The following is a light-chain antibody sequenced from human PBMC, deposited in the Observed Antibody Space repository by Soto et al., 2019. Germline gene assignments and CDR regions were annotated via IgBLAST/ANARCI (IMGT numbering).Light chain of an antibody. CDR3: QQFSSYPLT. V-gene: IGKV1-39*01. CDR2: AIS. J-gene: IGKJ4*01. CDR1: QSVTTY. Sequence: DIQMTQSPSTLSASVGDRVTITCRASQSVTTYLHWYQQKAGEAPKLLIYAISNLQSGVSSRFSGSGSGTDFSLTISRLEPEDFAVYYCQQFSSYPLTFGGGTKVDIK.